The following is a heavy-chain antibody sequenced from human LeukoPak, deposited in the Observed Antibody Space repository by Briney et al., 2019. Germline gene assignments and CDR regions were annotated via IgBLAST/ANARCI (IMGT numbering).Heavy chain of an antibody. Sequence: PGGSPRLSCAASGFTFSSYEMNWVRQAPGKGLEWVSYISSSGSTIYYADSVKGRFTISRDNAKNSLYLQMNSLRAEDTAVYYCARDSYSSSWYWGDYYYYYMDVRGKGTTVTISS. CDR2: ISSSGSTI. D-gene: IGHD6-13*01. J-gene: IGHJ6*03. CDR3: ARDSYSSSWYWGDYYYYYMDV. CDR1: GFTFSSYE. V-gene: IGHV3-48*03.